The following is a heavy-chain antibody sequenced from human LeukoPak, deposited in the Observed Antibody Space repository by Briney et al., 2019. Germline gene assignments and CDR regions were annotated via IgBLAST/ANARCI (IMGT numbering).Heavy chain of an antibody. J-gene: IGHJ4*02. CDR3: ASSGYSSGGTIDY. Sequence: SETLSLTCSVAGGSISSYYWSWFRQPPGKGLEGSGYIYYSGSTNYAPSLKSRVTISVDTSKNQFSLKLSSVTAADTAVYYCASSGYSSGGTIDYWGQGTLVTVSS. V-gene: IGHV4-59*01. CDR1: GGSISSYY. CDR2: IYYSGST. D-gene: IGHD6-19*01.